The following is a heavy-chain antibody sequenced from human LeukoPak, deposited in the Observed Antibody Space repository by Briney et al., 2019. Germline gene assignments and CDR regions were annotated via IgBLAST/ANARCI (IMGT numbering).Heavy chain of an antibody. J-gene: IGHJ5*02. CDR2: INHDGSDT. D-gene: IGHD2-15*01. CDR3: VRGGPATWS. CDR1: GFTFKLYW. Sequence: GGSLRLSCAASGFTFKLYWMHWVRQVPGRGPVWVSRINHDGSDTIYADSVRGRFTISRDDAKNTLYLQMNNLRAEDTAVYYCVRGGPATWSWGQGTLVTVSS. V-gene: IGHV3-74*01.